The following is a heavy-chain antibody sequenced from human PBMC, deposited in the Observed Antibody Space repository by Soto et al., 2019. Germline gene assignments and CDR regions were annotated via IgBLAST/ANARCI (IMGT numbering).Heavy chain of an antibody. V-gene: IGHV4-59*08. D-gene: IGHD2-2*01. Sequence: PSETLSLTCTVSGGSISSYYWSWIRQPPGKGLEWIGYIYYSGSTNYNPSLKSRVTISVDTSKNQFSLKLSSVTAADTAVYYCASRRGSTYPTYYYYYMDVWGKGTTVTVSS. CDR2: IYYSGST. J-gene: IGHJ6*03. CDR3: ASRRGSTYPTYYYYYMDV. CDR1: GGSISSYY.